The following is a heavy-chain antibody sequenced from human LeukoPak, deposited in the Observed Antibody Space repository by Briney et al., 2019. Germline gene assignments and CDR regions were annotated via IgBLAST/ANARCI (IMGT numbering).Heavy chain of an antibody. V-gene: IGHV1-2*02. CDR2: INPNSGGT. J-gene: IGHJ6*03. D-gene: IGHD4-17*01. CDR3: AGTSFSGDDYGDYGRWYYYYYMDV. Sequence: GASVKVSCKASGYTFTGYYMHWVRQAPGQGLEWMGWINPNSGGTNYAQKFQGRVTMTRDTSISTAYMELSRLRSDDTAVYYCAGTSFSGDDYGDYGRWYYYYYMDVWGKGTTVTVSS. CDR1: GYTFTGYY.